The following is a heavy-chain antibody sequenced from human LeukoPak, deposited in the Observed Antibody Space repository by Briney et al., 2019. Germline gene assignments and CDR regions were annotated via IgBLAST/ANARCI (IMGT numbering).Heavy chain of an antibody. CDR2: IIPIFGTA. Sequence: SVKVSCKASGGIFSSYAISWVRQAPGQGLEWMGRIIPIFGTANYAQKFQGRVTITADESTSTAYMELSSLRSEDTAVYYCARAVLSGYDKYYFDYWGQGTLVTVSS. CDR3: ARAVLSGYDKYYFDY. J-gene: IGHJ4*02. D-gene: IGHD5-12*01. V-gene: IGHV1-69*13. CDR1: GGIFSSYA.